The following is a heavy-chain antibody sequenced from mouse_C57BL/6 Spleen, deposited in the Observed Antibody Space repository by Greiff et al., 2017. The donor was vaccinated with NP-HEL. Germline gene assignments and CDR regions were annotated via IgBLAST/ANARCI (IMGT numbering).Heavy chain of an antibody. Sequence: EVKVEESGGGLVQPGGSMKLSCVASGFTFSNYWMNWVRQSPETGLEWVAQIRLKSENYATHYAESVQGRFTISSDDYKSSVYLQMNNLRAEDTGIYYCTEGDGYYFDYWGQGTTLTVSS. CDR2: IRLKSENYAT. V-gene: IGHV6-3*01. J-gene: IGHJ2*01. CDR1: GFTFSNYW. D-gene: IGHD2-3*01. CDR3: TEGDGYYFDY.